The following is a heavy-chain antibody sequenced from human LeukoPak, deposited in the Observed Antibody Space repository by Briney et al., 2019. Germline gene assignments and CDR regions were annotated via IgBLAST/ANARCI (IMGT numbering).Heavy chain of an antibody. J-gene: IGHJ4*02. D-gene: IGHD3-10*01. CDR3: ARDTVGVTDY. Sequence: GGSLRLSCAASGFTFSSPWMSWVRQAPGKGLEWVTNIKPDGSEKYYVDSVKGRFTISRDNAKNSLYLQMNSLRAEDTALYYCARDTVGVTDYWGQGTLVTVSS. CDR1: GFTFSSPW. V-gene: IGHV3-7*01. CDR2: IKPDGSEK.